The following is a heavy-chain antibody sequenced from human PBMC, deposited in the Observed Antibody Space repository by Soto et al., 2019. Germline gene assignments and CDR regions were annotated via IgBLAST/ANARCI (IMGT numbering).Heavy chain of an antibody. CDR1: GGTFSSYA. Sequence: QVQLVQSGAEVKKPGSSVKVSCKASGGTFSSYAISWVRQAPGQGLEWMGGISPIFGTANYAQKFKGRVKNTADESTSTAYMELSSLRSEDTAVYYCARGPWIKLCPEVGYYYGMDVWGQGTTVTVSS. CDR2: ISPIFGTA. CDR3: ARGPWIKLCPEVGYYYGMDV. J-gene: IGHJ6*02. D-gene: IGHD5-18*01. V-gene: IGHV1-69*01.